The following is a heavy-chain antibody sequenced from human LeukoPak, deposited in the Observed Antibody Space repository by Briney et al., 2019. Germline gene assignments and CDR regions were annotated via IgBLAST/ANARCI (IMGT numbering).Heavy chain of an antibody. V-gene: IGHV3-74*01. CDR2: IDSYGNTM. D-gene: IGHD2-15*01. CDR1: GFTFSSHW. J-gene: IGHJ3*02. CDR3: ARGRSGGSHYAFDI. Sequence: GGSLRLSCVASGFTFSSHWMHWVRQVPGRGLLWVSRIDSYGNTMGYADSVKGRFTISRDNAKNTVYLQMNSLRAEDTALYYCARGRSGGSHYAFDIWGQGTMVTVSS.